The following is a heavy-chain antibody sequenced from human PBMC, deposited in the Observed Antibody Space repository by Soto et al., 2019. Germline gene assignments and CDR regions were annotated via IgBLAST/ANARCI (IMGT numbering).Heavy chain of an antibody. J-gene: IGHJ6*02. Sequence: SETLSLTCAVYGGSFSGYYWSWIRQPPGKGLEWIWEINHSGSTNYNPSLKSRVTITVDTSKNQFSLKLSSVTAADTAVYYCARSHSSAGGVIQWYYSYGMDVRGQGPTVTVSS. CDR2: INHSGST. D-gene: IGHD3-3*01. V-gene: IGHV4-34*01. CDR1: GGSFSGYY. CDR3: ARSHSSAGGVIQWYYSYGMDV.